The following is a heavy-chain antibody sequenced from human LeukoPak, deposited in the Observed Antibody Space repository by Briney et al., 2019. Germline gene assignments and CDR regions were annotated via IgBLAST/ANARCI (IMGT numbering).Heavy chain of an antibody. CDR1: GFTLSNYW. V-gene: IGHV5-51*01. Sequence: GESLKISCQDSGFTLSNYWIAWVRQMPGKGLEWMGIIYPDDSDARYRPPFQGLVTISADKSISTAYLQWSSLKASDTAMYYCARASSSWSFDYWGQGTLVTVSS. J-gene: IGHJ4*02. CDR3: ARASSSWSFDY. D-gene: IGHD6-13*01. CDR2: IYPDDSDA.